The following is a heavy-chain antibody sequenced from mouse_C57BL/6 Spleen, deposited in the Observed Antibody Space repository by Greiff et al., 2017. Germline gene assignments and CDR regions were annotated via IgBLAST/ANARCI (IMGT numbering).Heavy chain of an antibody. V-gene: IGHV5-4*03. D-gene: IGHD2-2*01. Sequence: DVKLVESGGGLVKPGGSLKLSCAASGFTFSSYAMSWVRQTPEKRLEWVATISDGGSYTYYPDNVKGRFTISRDNAKNNLYLQMSHLKSEDTAMYYCARRGDYGYDGDWYFDVWGTGTTVTVSS. J-gene: IGHJ1*03. CDR2: ISDGGSYT. CDR1: GFTFSSYA. CDR3: ARRGDYGYDGDWYFDV.